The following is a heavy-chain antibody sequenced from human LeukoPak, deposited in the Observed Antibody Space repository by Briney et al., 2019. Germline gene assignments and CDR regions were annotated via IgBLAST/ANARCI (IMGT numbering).Heavy chain of an antibody. CDR1: GFTFSDYY. CDR2: IKQDGSEK. D-gene: IGHD4-23*01. CDR3: ARGSGGGNSGYYYYYMDV. Sequence: GGSLRLSCAASGFTFSDYYMSWVRQAPGKGLEWVANIKQDGSEKNYVDSVKGRFTISRDNAKNSLYLQMNSLRAEDTAVYYCARGSGGGNSGYYYYYMDVWGKGTTVTVSS. J-gene: IGHJ6*03. V-gene: IGHV3-7*01.